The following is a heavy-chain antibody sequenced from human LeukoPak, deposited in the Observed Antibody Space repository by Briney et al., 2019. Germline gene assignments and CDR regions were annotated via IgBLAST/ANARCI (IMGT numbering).Heavy chain of an antibody. V-gene: IGHV4-61*02. CDR2: IYTTGST. J-gene: IGHJ4*02. D-gene: IGHD3-22*01. Sequence: SQTLPLTCTVSGGSISSSSYYWSWIRQTAGKGLEWIGRIYTTGSTNYNPSLKSRVTMSVDTSKNQFSLKLSSVTAADTAVYYCARDSSGYYYLFDYWGQGTLLTVSS. CDR1: GGSISSSSYY. CDR3: ARDSSGYYYLFDY.